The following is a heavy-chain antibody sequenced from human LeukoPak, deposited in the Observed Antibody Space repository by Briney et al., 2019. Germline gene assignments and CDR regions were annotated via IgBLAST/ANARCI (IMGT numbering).Heavy chain of an antibody. CDR2: ISGSGSNT. D-gene: IGHD5-18*01. J-gene: IGHJ4*02. Sequence: GGSLRLSCAASGFTFSSYAMSWVRQAPGTGLEWVSAISGSGSNTYYADSVKGRFTISRDNSKNTLYLQMNSLRAEDTAVYYCAKWGGYGYGIDFWGQGTLVTVSS. CDR3: AKWGGYGYGIDF. CDR1: GFTFSSYA. V-gene: IGHV3-23*01.